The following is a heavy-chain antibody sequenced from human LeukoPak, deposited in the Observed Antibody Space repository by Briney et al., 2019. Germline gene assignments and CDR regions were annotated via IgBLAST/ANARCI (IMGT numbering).Heavy chain of an antibody. V-gene: IGHV3-21*01. CDR3: ARDYYGSGSYSDY. J-gene: IGHJ4*02. D-gene: IGHD3-10*01. Sequence: GGSLRLSCAASGFTFRSYSMNWVRQAPGKGLEWVSSISSSSSYIYYADSVKGRFTISRDNAKNSLYLQMNSLRAEDTAVYYCARDYYGSGSYSDYWGQGTLVTLSS. CDR2: ISSSSSYI. CDR1: GFTFRSYS.